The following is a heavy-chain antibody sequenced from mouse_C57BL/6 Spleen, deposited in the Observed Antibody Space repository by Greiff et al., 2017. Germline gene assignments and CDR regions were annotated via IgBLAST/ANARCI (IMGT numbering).Heavy chain of an antibody. Sequence: QVQLQQSGPELVKPGASVKISCKASGYAFSSSWMNWVKQRPGKGLEWIGRIYPGDGDTNYNGKFKGKATLTADKSSSTAYMQLSSLTSEDSAVYFCARGHYDYDVGFADWGQGTLVTVSA. J-gene: IGHJ3*01. D-gene: IGHD2-4*01. CDR2: IYPGDGDT. CDR3: ARGHYDYDVGFAD. V-gene: IGHV1-82*01. CDR1: GYAFSSSW.